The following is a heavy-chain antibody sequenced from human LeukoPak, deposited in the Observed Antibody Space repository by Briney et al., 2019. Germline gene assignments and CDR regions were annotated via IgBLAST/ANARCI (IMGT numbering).Heavy chain of an antibody. D-gene: IGHD6-13*01. CDR3: ARLRADYSSSWYVGY. J-gene: IGHJ4*02. CDR1: GYSFTSYW. V-gene: IGHV5-10-1*01. CDR2: IDPSDSYT. Sequence: GESLEISCKGSGYSFTSYWISWVRQMPGKGLEWMGRIDPSDSYTNYSPSFQGHVTISADKSISTAYLQWSSLKASDTAMYYCARLRADYSSSWYVGYWGQGTLVTVSS.